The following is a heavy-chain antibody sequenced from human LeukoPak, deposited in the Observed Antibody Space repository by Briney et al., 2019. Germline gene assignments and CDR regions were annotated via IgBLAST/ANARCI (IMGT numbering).Heavy chain of an antibody. Sequence: SETLSLTCTVSGGSISSGDYYWSWIRQPPGKGLEWIGYIYYSGSTYYNPSLKSRVTISVDTSKNQFSLKLSSVTAADAAVYYCARDLTSGLDVWGKGTTVTVSS. J-gene: IGHJ6*04. CDR3: ARDLTSGLDV. V-gene: IGHV4-30-4*01. CDR1: GGSISSGDYY. CDR2: IYYSGST. D-gene: IGHD1-14*01.